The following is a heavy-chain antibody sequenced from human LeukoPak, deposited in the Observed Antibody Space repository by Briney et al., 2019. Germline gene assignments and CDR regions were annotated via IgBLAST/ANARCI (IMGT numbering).Heavy chain of an antibody. D-gene: IGHD3-10*01. V-gene: IGHV1-69*04. CDR3: ATALAYYYGSGSSFDY. Sequence: SVKVSCKASGGTFSSYAISWVRQAPGQGLEWMGRIIPILGIANYAQKFQGRVTITADKSASTACMELSSLRSEDTAVYYCATALAYYYGSGSSFDYWGQGTLVTVSS. CDR1: GGTFSSYA. J-gene: IGHJ4*02. CDR2: IIPILGIA.